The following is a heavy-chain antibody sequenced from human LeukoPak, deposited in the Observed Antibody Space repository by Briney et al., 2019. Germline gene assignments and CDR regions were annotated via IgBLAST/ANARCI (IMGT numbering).Heavy chain of an antibody. CDR3: ARSFYSGTYYFDY. D-gene: IGHD1-26*01. Sequence: GGSLRLSCVASGFTFSDHYMDWVRQAPGKGLEWVGRIRNKANSYTTEYAASVKGRFTISRDDSRNSLYLQMNSLKTEDTAVYYCARSFYSGTYYFDYWGQEPWSPSPQ. J-gene: IGHJ4*01. V-gene: IGHV3-72*01. CDR1: GFTFSDHY. CDR2: IRNKANSYTT.